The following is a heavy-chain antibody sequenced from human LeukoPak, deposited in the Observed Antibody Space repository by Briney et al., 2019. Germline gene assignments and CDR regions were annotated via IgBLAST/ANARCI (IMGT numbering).Heavy chain of an antibody. Sequence: PSETLSLTCSISGGSISSGDHYWTWIRQPAGKELERIGRIHTTGRTNYNPSLKSRVYISVDTSKNQFSLELSSLTAADTAVYYCAREFDYEGVDPWGQGTLVTVSS. J-gene: IGHJ5*02. CDR2: IHTTGRT. V-gene: IGHV4-61*02. CDR3: AREFDYEGVDP. CDR1: GGSISSGDHY. D-gene: IGHD4-17*01.